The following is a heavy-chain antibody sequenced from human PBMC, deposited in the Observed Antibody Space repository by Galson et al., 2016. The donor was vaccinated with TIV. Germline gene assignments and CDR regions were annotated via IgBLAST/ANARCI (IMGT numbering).Heavy chain of an antibody. CDR3: ATSLDYSQIFDY. D-gene: IGHD4-11*01. V-gene: IGHV1-24*01. CDR2: FDRENGER. CDR1: GYSLSKLS. J-gene: IGHJ4*01. Sequence: SVKVSCKVSGYSLSKLSMYWVRQAPGKGLEWMGGFDRENGERIYIQKLQGRVTMTEDSSTDTAYMELRRLTFEDTAVYCCATSLDYSQIFDYWGHGTLVTVSS.